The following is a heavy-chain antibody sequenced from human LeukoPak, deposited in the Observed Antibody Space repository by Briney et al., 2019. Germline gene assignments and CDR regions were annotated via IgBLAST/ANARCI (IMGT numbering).Heavy chain of an antibody. V-gene: IGHV3-21*01. CDR1: GFTFSSYS. CDR2: ISSSSSYI. CDR3: ARDYYYDSSGYCIDY. Sequence: GGSLRLSCAASGFTFSSYSMNWVRQAPGKGLEWVSSISSSSSYIYYADSVKGRFTISRDNAKNSLYLQMNSLRAEDTAGYYCARDYYYDSSGYCIDYWGQGTLVTVSS. D-gene: IGHD3-22*01. J-gene: IGHJ4*02.